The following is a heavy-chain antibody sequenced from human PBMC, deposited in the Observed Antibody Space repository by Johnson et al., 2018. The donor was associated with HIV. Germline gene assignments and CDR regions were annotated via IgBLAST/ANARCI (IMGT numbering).Heavy chain of an antibody. CDR2: ISYDGSNK. D-gene: IGHD6-19*01. J-gene: IGHJ3*02. Sequence: VQLVESGGGVVQPGRSLRLSCAASGFTFSSYAMHWVRQAPGKGLERVAVISYDGSNKFYADSVKGRFTISRDNSKNTLYLQMNSLRHEDTAVYYCGKGGSAVAVAFDIWGQWTMVTVSS. CDR1: GFTFSSYA. CDR3: GKGGSAVAVAFDI. V-gene: IGHV3-30*04.